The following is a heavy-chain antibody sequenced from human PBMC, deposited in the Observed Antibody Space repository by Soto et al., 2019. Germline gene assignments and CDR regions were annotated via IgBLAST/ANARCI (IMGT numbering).Heavy chain of an antibody. J-gene: IGHJ6*02. CDR3: ARPLDYDFWSSYYYGMDV. CDR1: GFTFSSYE. D-gene: IGHD3-3*01. Sequence: EVQLVESGGGLVQPGGSLRLSCAASGFTFSSYEMNWVRQAPGKGLEWVSYISSSGSTIYYADSVKARFTISRDNAKNSLYLQMNSLRAEDTAVYYCARPLDYDFWSSYYYGMDVWGQGTTVTVSS. CDR2: ISSSGSTI. V-gene: IGHV3-48*03.